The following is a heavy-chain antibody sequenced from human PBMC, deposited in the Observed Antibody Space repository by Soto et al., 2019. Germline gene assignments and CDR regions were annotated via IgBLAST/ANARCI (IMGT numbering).Heavy chain of an antibody. J-gene: IGHJ3*02. V-gene: IGHV1-46*03. CDR3: ARDLYSTSWYVRAFDM. D-gene: IGHD6-13*01. CDR2: INPTTTTT. Sequence: ASVKVSCKASENTFSTYSLHWVRHAPGQGLEWMGVINPTTTTTTDAQKFQGRVTMTRDTSTSTVFLELSSLRSGDTAVYFCARDLYSTSWYVRAFDMWGQGTTVTVSS. CDR1: ENTFSTYS.